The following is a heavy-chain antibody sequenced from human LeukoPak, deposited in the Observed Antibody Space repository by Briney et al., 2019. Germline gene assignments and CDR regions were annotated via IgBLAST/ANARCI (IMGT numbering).Heavy chain of an antibody. CDR1: GFTFSSYA. CDR2: ISGSGGST. CDR3: AKILPPKYYCDSSGYYSFDY. Sequence: GGSLRLSCAASGFTFSSYAMSWVRQAPGKGLEWVSAISGSGGSTYYADSVKGRFTISRDNSKNTLYLQMNSLRAEDTAVYYCAKILPPKYYCDSSGYYSFDYWGQGTLVTVSS. V-gene: IGHV3-23*01. D-gene: IGHD3-22*01. J-gene: IGHJ4*02.